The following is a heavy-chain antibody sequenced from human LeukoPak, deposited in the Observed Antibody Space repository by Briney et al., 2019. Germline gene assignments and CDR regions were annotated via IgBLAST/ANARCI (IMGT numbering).Heavy chain of an antibody. J-gene: IGHJ3*02. V-gene: IGHV4-61*02. CDR2: IYTSGST. CDR3: ASEDYSDAFDI. CDR1: GGAISSGSYY. D-gene: IGHD2-21*01. Sequence: SQTLSLTCTVSGGAISSGSYYWSWIRQPAGKGLEWIGRIYTSGSTNYNPSLKSRVTISVDTSKNQFSLKLSSVTAADTAVYYCASEDYSDAFDIWGQGTMVTVSS.